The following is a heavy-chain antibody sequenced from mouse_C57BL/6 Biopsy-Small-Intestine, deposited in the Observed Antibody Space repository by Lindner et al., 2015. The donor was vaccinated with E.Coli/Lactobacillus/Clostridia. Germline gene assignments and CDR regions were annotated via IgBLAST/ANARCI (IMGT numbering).Heavy chain of an antibody. CDR2: VSAYNGDT. CDR1: GYTFSSYG. J-gene: IGHJ3*01. D-gene: IGHD6-2*01. V-gene: IGHV1S134*01. CDR3: ARDLWAHELVRARTPFDI. Sequence: SVKVSCKTSGYTFSSYGISWVRQAPGQGLEWVGWVSAYNGDTSYGQKFQGRVTVTTDTSTSTVYLELRSLRSDDTAIYYCARDLWAHELVRARTPFDIWGQGTMVTVSS.